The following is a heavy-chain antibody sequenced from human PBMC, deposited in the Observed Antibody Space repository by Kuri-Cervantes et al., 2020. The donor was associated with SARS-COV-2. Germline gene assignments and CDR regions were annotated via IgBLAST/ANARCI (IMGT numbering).Heavy chain of an antibody. Sequence: SVKVSCKASGGTFSSYAISWVRQAPGQGPEWMGRIIPILGTADYAQKFQGRVTITADKSTSTAYMELSSLRSEDTAVYYCAREPGGGYYPHWDQGTLVTVSS. CDR1: GGTFSSYA. CDR3: AREPGGGYYPH. CDR2: IIPILGTA. D-gene: IGHD3-22*01. J-gene: IGHJ4*02. V-gene: IGHV1-69*04.